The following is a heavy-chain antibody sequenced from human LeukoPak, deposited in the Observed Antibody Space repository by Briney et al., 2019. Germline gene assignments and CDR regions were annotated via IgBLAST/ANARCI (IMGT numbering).Heavy chain of an antibody. CDR2: IYYSGST. V-gene: IGHV4-39*01. D-gene: IGHD6-13*01. J-gene: IGHJ3*02. CDR3: ARPVRTAAGMRNDAFDI. CDR1: GGSISSSSYY. Sequence: SETLSLTCTVSGGSISSSSYYWGWIRQPPGKGLEWIGSIYYSGSTYYNPSLKSRVTISVDTSKNQFSLKLSSVTAADTAVYYCARPVRTAAGMRNDAFDIWGQGTMVTVSS.